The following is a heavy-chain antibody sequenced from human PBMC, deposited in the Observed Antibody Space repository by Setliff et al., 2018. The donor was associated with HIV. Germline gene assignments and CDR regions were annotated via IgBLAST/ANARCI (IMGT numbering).Heavy chain of an antibody. J-gene: IGHJ4*02. CDR3: ARDHDYYGSGSRNYYFDY. V-gene: IGHV1-2*05. CDR1: GYTFINYA. CDR2: INPNSGGT. D-gene: IGHD3-10*01. Sequence: AASVKVSCKASGYTFINYAMNWVRQAPGQGLEWMGRINPNSGGTNYAQKFQGRVTMTRDTSISTAYMELSRLRSDDTVVYYCARDHDYYGSGSRNYYFDYWGQGTLVTVSS.